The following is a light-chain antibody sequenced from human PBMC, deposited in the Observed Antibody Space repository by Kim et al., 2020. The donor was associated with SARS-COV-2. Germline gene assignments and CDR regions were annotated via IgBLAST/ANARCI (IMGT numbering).Light chain of an antibody. CDR3: LSYAGTYVFV. CDR2: DVN. V-gene: IGLV2-11*01. CDR1: SRDVDGYKY. Sequence: GQAVTISCTGSSRDVDGYKYVSWYQHHPGTAPKLVIYDVNERPSGVPARFSGSKSGNTASLTISGLQAEDEADYCCLSYAGTYVFVFGTGTKVTVL. J-gene: IGLJ1*01.